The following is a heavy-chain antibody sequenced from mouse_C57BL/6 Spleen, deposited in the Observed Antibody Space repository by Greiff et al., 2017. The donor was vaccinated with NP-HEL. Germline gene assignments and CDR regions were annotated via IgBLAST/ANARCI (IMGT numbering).Heavy chain of an antibody. V-gene: IGHV1-55*01. Sequence: QVQLQQPGAELVKPGASVKMSCKASGYTFTSYWITWVKQRPGQGLEWIGDIYPGSGSTNYNEKFKSKATLTVDTSSSTAYMQLSSLTSEDSAVYYCAGPDGYYWYFDGWGTGTTVTVSS. J-gene: IGHJ1*03. CDR1: GYTFTSYW. CDR2: IYPGSGST. CDR3: AGPDGYYWYFDG. D-gene: IGHD2-3*01.